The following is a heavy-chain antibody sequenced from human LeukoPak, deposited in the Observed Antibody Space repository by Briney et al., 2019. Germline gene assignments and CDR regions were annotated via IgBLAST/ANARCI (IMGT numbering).Heavy chain of an antibody. CDR3: ARVWGNNYGGNPRAFDI. CDR2: IYHSGST. D-gene: IGHD4-23*01. CDR1: GGSISSGGYY. Sequence: SQTLSLTCTVSGGSISSGGYYWSWIRQPPGKGLEWIGYIYHSGSTYYNPSLKSRVTISVDRSKNQFSLKLSSVTAADTAVYYCARVWGNNYGGNPRAFDIWGQGTMVTVSS. J-gene: IGHJ3*02. V-gene: IGHV4-30-2*01.